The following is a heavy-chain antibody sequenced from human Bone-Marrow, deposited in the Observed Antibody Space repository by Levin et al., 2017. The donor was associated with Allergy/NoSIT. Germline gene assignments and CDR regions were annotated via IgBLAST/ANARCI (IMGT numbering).Heavy chain of an antibody. CDR2: IGSTGSY. D-gene: IGHD2-15*01. V-gene: IGHV3-21*01. J-gene: IGHJ4*02. CDR1: GFTFSSYA. Sequence: GESLKISCAASGFTFSSYAMSWVRQAPGKGLEWVSSIGSTGSYYADSVRGRFTISRDNAKNLVYLQMNSLRAEDTALYYCSRGWITPDYWGQGTLVTVSS. CDR3: SRGWITPDY.